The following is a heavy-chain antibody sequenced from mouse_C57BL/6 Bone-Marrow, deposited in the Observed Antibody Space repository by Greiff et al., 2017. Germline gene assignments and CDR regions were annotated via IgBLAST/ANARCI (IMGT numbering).Heavy chain of an antibody. D-gene: IGHD4-1*01. J-gene: IGHJ2*01. CDR2: IDPSDSET. V-gene: IGHV1-52*01. CDR1: GYTFTSYW. CDR3: ARGIWDVCCDY. Sequence: QVQLQQPGAELVRPGSSVKLSCKASGYTFTSYWMHWVKQRPIQGLEWIGNIDPSDSETHYNQKFKDKATLTVDKSSSTDYMQLSSLTSEDSAVYYCARGIWDVCCDYWGQGTTLTVSS.